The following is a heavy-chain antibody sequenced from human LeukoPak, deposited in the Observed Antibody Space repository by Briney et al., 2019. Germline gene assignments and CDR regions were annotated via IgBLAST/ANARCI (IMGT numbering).Heavy chain of an antibody. Sequence: GGSLRLSCTVSGFTVSSNSWSWVRQAPGKGLEWVSFIYSGGNTHYPDSVKDRFTLSRDNSKNTLYLQMNSLRAEDTATYYCARRAGEYSHPYDYWGQGTLVTVSS. CDR3: ARRAGEYSHPYDY. CDR1: GFTVSSNS. V-gene: IGHV3-53*01. D-gene: IGHD2-15*01. J-gene: IGHJ4*02. CDR2: IYSGGNT.